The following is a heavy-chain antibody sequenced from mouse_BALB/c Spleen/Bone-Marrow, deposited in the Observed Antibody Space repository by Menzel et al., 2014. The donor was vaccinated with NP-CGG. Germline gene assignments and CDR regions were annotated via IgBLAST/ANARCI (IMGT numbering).Heavy chain of an antibody. CDR3: VREGAY. Sequence: EVKLVESGGGLVKPGGSLKVSCAASGFTFSSYAMSWVRQSPEKRLEWVAEISSGGSYSHYPDTVTGRFTISRDNAKNTLNLEMSSLRSEDTAMYYCVREGAYWGQGTLVTVSA. CDR1: GFTFSSYA. J-gene: IGHJ3*01. CDR2: ISSGGSYS. V-gene: IGHV5-9-4*01.